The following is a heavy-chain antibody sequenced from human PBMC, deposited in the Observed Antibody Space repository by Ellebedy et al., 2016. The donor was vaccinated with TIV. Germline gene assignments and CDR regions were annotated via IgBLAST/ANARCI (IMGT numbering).Heavy chain of an antibody. D-gene: IGHD3-16*01. Sequence: SLTLSLTCVISGDSVSTDIGWNWIRQSPSRGLEWLGRTYYRYKWNNDYAVSLKSRITINPDTSKNQFSLQLNSVIPDDTAVYYCARGWFGSGMGVWGQGTTVTVSS. J-gene: IGHJ6*02. CDR2: TYYRYKWNN. CDR3: ARGWFGSGMGV. V-gene: IGHV6-1*01. CDR1: GDSVSTDIG.